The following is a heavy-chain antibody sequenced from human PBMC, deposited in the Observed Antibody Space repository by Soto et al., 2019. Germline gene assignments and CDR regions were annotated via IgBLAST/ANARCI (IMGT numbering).Heavy chain of an antibody. CDR2: IYYSGGT. CDR1: GGSISSYY. D-gene: IGHD1-26*01. CDR3: ARGAGVRYSGSYVHGMDV. J-gene: IGHJ6*02. V-gene: IGHV4-59*01. Sequence: SETRSLTCTVSGGSISSYYWSWIRQPPGKGLEWIGYIYYSGGTNFNPSLKSRVTISVDTSKNHFSLKLTSVTAADTAVYYCARGAGVRYSGSYVHGMDVWGQGTTVTVSS.